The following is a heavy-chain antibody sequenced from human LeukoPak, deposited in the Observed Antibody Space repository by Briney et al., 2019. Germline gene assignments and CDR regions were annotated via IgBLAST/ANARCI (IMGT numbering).Heavy chain of an antibody. D-gene: IGHD2-15*01. CDR3: ARRYCGGGGRCYSSFDY. V-gene: IGHV4-59*08. Sequence: SETLSLTCTVSGGSISSYYWSWIRQPPGKGLEWFGYIYYSGSTNYNPSLKSRVTISIDTSKNQFSLNLHSVTAADTAVYYCARRYCGGGGRCYSSFDYWGQGTLVTVSS. CDR1: GGSISSYY. CDR2: IYYSGST. J-gene: IGHJ4*02.